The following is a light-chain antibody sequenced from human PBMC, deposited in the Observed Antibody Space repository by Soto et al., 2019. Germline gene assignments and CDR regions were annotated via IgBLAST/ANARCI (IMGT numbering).Light chain of an antibody. CDR1: QSVSNSY. CDR2: GAS. J-gene: IGKJ3*01. CDR3: QQYGGSPFT. Sequence: EIVLTQSPGPLSLSPGERATLSCRASQSVSNSYLAWYQQKPGQAPRLLIYGASSRATGIPDRFSGGGSGTDFTLTISRLEPEDFAVYYCQQYGGSPFTFGPGTKVDIK. V-gene: IGKV3-20*01.